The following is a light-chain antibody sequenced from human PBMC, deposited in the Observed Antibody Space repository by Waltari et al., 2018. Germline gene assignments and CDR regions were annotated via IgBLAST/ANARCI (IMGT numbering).Light chain of an antibody. J-gene: IGKJ1*01. CDR2: CAS. V-gene: IGKV4-1*01. Sequence: DIVMTQSPDYLAVSLGERATISCESSQSVFYSSSNKNSLAWYQQKPGHPPNLLIPCASTRQSGVPDRFTASGSLTHFALTLISLQAEDVAVYYCQQFYISPPTFVQATNVEI. CDR1: QSVFYSSSNKNS. CDR3: QQFYISPPT.